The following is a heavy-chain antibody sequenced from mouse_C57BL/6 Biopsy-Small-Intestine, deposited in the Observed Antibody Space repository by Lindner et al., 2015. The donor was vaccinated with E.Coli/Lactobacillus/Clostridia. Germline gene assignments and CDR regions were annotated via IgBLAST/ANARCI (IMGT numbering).Heavy chain of an antibody. D-gene: IGHD1-2*01. CDR1: GYTFTAPN. CDR3: AGHYTGPRY. J-gene: IGHJ4*01. Sequence: SVKVSCKASGYTFTAPNIHWVRQAPEQGLEWMGWINPNSGDRDYTERFQGRVAMTWDTSISTAYLELTSLISDDTAVYYCAGHYTGPRYWGQGTLVSVSS. CDR2: INPNSGDR. V-gene: IGHV1S130*01.